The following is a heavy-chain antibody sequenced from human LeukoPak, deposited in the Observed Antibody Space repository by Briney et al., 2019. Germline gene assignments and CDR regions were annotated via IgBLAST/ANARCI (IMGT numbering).Heavy chain of an antibody. Sequence: SETLSLTCTVSGGSISSSSYYWGWIRQPPGKGLEWIGSIYYSGSTYYNPSLKSRVTISVDTSKNQFSLKLSSVTAADTAVYYCARLISSTEIFDYWGQGTLVTVSS. CDR1: GGSISSSSYY. CDR2: IYYSGST. CDR3: ARLISSTEIFDY. J-gene: IGHJ4*02. V-gene: IGHV4-39*01. D-gene: IGHD4-11*01.